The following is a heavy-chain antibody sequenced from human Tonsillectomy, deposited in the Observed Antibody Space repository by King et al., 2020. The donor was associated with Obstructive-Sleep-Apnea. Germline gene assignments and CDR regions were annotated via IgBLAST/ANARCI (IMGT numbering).Heavy chain of an antibody. V-gene: IGHV3-48*04. J-gene: IGHJ3*02. CDR1: GFTFSSYS. CDR2: ISSSSNTI. Sequence: VQLVESGGGLVQPGGSLRLSCAASGFTFSSYSMNWVRQAPGKGLEWVSYISSSSNTIYYADSVKGRFTISRDNAKKSLYLQMNSLRAEDTAVYYCARVLAFDIWGQGTMVTVSS. D-gene: IGHD3-3*01. CDR3: ARVLAFDI.